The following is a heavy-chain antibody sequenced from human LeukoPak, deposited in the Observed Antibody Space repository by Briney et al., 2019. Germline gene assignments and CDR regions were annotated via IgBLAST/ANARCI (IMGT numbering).Heavy chain of an antibody. CDR1: GFTFSSYW. CDR3: ARDLETVTSDYYYYYGMDV. V-gene: IGHV3-74*01. Sequence: GGSLRLSCAASGFTFSSYWMHWVRQAPGKGLVWISRINTDGSSTSYADSVKGRFTISRDNAKNSLYLQMNSLRAEDTAVYYCARDLETVTSDYYYYYGMDVWGQGTTVTVSS. CDR2: INTDGSST. D-gene: IGHD4-11*01. J-gene: IGHJ6*02.